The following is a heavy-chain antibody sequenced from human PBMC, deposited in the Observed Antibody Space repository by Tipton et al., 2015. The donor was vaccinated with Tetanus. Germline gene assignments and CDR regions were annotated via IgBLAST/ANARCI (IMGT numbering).Heavy chain of an antibody. Sequence: SLRLSCAASGFTFSSYGMHWVRQAPGKGLEWVAVIWYDGSNKYYADSVKGRFTISRDNSKNTLYLQMNSLRAEDTAVYYCARDLFRRGYSYNDFDYWGQGTLVTVSS. D-gene: IGHD5-18*01. CDR3: ARDLFRRGYSYNDFDY. CDR1: GFTFSSYG. V-gene: IGHV3-33*01. CDR2: IWYDGSNK. J-gene: IGHJ4*02.